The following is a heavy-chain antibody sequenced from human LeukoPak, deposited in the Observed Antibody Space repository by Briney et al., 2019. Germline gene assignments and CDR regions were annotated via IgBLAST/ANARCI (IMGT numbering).Heavy chain of an antibody. D-gene: IGHD3-3*01. J-gene: IGHJ4*02. CDR1: GYTFTSYY. V-gene: IGHV1-46*01. CDR3: AREVGFWSGYYQD. CDR2: INPSGGSA. Sequence: ASVKVSCKASGYTFTSYYMHWVRQAPGQGLEWMGIINPSGGSASYAQKFQGRVTMTRDTSTSTVYLELSSLRSEDTAVYYCAREVGFWSGYYQDWGQGTLVTVSS.